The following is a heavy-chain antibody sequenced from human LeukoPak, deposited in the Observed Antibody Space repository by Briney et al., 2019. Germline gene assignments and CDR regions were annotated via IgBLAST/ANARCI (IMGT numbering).Heavy chain of an antibody. CDR1: GYTFTNYD. J-gene: IGHJ4*02. CDR3: ARYLWFGELGFDY. V-gene: IGHV1-8*01. Sequence: ASVKVSCKASGYTFTNYDMNWVRQATGKGLEWVGWMNHNSGNTGYAQKFQGRVTMTRNNSISTAYMELSSLRSEDTAVYYCARYLWFGELGFDYWGQGTLVTVSS. D-gene: IGHD3-10*01. CDR2: MNHNSGNT.